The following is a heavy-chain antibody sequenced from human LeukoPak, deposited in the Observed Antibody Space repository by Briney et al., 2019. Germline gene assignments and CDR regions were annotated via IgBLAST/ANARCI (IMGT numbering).Heavy chain of an antibody. Sequence: TLSLTCAVSGGSISSGGYSWSWIRQPPGKGLEWIGYIYHSGSTYYNPSLKSRVTISVDRSKNQFSLKLSSVTAADTAVYYCTRGGELNFDYWGQGTLVTVSS. CDR2: IYHSGST. D-gene: IGHD1-26*01. CDR3: TRGGELNFDY. V-gene: IGHV4-30-2*01. CDR1: GGSISSGGYS. J-gene: IGHJ4*02.